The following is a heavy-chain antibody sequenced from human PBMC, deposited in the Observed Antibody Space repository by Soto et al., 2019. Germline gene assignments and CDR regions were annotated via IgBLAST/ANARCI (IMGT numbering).Heavy chain of an antibody. CDR2: IYYMGRT. J-gene: IGHJ6*02. Sequence: SETLSLTCTVDSISTYYWNWIRQSPGKGLEWIGYIYYMGRTNYNPSLKSRVTISVDKSKNQFSLKLSSVTAADTAVYYCARSPDSSGYYPRWYYYGMDVWGQGTTVTVSS. CDR1: SISTYY. V-gene: IGHV4-59*12. D-gene: IGHD3-22*01. CDR3: ARSPDSSGYYPRWYYYGMDV.